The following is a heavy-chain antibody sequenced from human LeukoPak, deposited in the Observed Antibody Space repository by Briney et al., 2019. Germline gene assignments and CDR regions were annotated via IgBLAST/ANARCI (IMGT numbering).Heavy chain of an antibody. V-gene: IGHV4-59*08. CDR1: GGSISSYY. D-gene: IGHD3-10*01. J-gene: IGHJ3*02. Sequence: SETLSLTCTVSGGSISSYYWSWIRQPPGKGLEWIGYIYYSGSTNYNPSLKSRVTISVDTSKNQFSLKLSSVTAADTAVYYCARRSYYGSGSYEYAFDSWGQGTMVTVSS. CDR3: ARRSYYGSGSYEYAFDS. CDR2: IYYSGST.